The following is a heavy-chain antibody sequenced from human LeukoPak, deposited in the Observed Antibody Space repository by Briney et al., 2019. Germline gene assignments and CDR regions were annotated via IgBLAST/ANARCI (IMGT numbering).Heavy chain of an antibody. J-gene: IGHJ4*02. CDR3: ASSSNYGSGSQ. CDR2: IYYSGST. Sequence: SETLSLTCTVSGGSISSYYWSWIRQPPGKGLEWIGYIYYSGSTNYNPSLKGRVTISVDTSKNQFSLNLTSVTAADTAVYYCASSSNYGSGSQWGQGTLVTVSS. D-gene: IGHD3-10*01. V-gene: IGHV4-59*01. CDR1: GGSISSYY.